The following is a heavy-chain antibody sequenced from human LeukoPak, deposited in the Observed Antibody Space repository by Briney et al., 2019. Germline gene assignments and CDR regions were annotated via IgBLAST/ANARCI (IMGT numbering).Heavy chain of an antibody. D-gene: IGHD3-3*01. CDR2: IIPIFGTA. J-gene: IGHJ6*03. Sequence: GSSVKVSCKASGGTFSSYAISWVRQAPGQGLEWMGGIIPIFGTANYAQKFQGRVTITTDESTSTAYMGLSSLRSEDTAVYYCAREHIFYDFWSGYYLAYMDVWGKGTTVTVSS. CDR1: GGTFSSYA. CDR3: AREHIFYDFWSGYYLAYMDV. V-gene: IGHV1-69*05.